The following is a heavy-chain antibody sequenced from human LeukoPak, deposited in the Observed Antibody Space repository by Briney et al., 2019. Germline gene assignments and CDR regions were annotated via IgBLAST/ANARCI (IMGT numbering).Heavy chain of an antibody. CDR3: ARVSGYSYGLY. J-gene: IGHJ4*02. V-gene: IGHV4-59*08. Sequence: SETLSLTCTVSGDSISSFYWSWIRQTPGRGLEYIGYVYYSGSTNYNPSLKSRVTISVDTSKNQFSLKLSSVTAADTAVYYCARVSGYSYGLYWGQGTLVTVSS. CDR1: GDSISSFY. D-gene: IGHD5-18*01. CDR2: VYYSGST.